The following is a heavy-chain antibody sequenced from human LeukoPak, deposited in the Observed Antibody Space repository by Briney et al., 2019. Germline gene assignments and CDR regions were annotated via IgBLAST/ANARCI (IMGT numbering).Heavy chain of an antibody. J-gene: IGHJ4*02. CDR2: FDLEDGET. CDR1: GYTLAELS. CDR3: ATGGYDFWSQDRRVSRLDY. V-gene: IGHV1-24*01. D-gene: IGHD3-3*01. Sequence: ASVKVSCKVSGYTLAELSMHWVRQAPGKGLERMGGFDLEDGETIYAQKFQGRVTMTEDTSTDTAYMELSSLRSEDTAVYYCATGGYDFWSQDRRVSRLDYWGQGTLVTVSS.